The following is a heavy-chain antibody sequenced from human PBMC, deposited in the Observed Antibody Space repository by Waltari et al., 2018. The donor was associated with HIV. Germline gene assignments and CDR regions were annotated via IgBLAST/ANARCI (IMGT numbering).Heavy chain of an antibody. V-gene: IGHV1-3*01. CDR3: VRDMSDTPVGPDMDV. Sequence: QVQFVQSGAEVKKPGASVKVSCKTSGYSFTRYPMHWVRQAPGQRLEWMGWINAANGNTKYSHKFQGRVTITRDTSASTAYMELSSLRSEDTAVYYCVRDMSDTPVGPDMDVWGQGTTVTVSS. CDR2: INAANGNT. J-gene: IGHJ6*02. CDR1: GYSFTRYP. D-gene: IGHD5-18*01.